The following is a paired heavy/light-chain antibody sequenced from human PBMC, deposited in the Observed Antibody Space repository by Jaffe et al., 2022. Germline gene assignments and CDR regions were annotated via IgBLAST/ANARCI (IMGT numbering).Heavy chain of an antibody. CDR2: ISETSNKV. J-gene: IGHJ3*02. V-gene: IGHV3-48*01. Sequence: VQLVESGGGLVQPGGSLRLSCIGSGFLFSSYNMNWVRQAPGKGLEWISYISETSNKVQYADSVKGRFTISRDNIKESLYLQMNNLRPEDAAVYYCARDWGGEQAAFDMWGQGTVVTVSS. CDR1: GFLFSSYN. CDR3: ARDWGGEQAAFDM. D-gene: IGHD2-21*01.
Light chain of an antibody. Sequence: DIVLTQTPLSLPVTPGEPASISCRSSQSLLNGDDGKIYLDWYLQKPGQSPQLLIYTLSYRASGVPDRFSGSGTGTDFTLKISRVEAEDVGVYYCMQRIDFPRTFGGGTKVDIK. J-gene: IGKJ4*01. V-gene: IGKV2-40*01. CDR3: MQRIDFPRT. CDR1: QSLLNGDDGKIY. CDR2: TLS.